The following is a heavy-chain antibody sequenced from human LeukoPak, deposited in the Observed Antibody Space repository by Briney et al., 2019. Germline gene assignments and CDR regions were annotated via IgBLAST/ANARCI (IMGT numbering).Heavy chain of an antibody. CDR2: ISYDGSNK. D-gene: IGHD5-12*01. J-gene: IGHJ6*02. V-gene: IGHV3-30*04. CDR1: GFTFSSYA. CDR3: ARDRFKYSGYDQYYYYYGMDV. Sequence: PGGSLRLSCAASGFTFSSYAMHWVRQAPGKGLEWVAVISYDGSNKYYADSVKGRFTISRDNSKNTLYLQMNSLRAEDTAVYYCARDRFKYSGYDQYYYYYGMDVWGQGTTVTVSS.